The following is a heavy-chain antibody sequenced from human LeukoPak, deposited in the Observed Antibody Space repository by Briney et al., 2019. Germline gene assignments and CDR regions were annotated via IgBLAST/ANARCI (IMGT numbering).Heavy chain of an antibody. J-gene: IGHJ4*02. D-gene: IGHD2-21*02. CDR3: AKDFVTALDY. V-gene: IGHV3-30*04. CDR2: ISYDGSKK. CDR1: GFTFSSYA. Sequence: GRSLRLSCAASGFTFSSYAMHWVRQAPGKGLEWVAVISYDGSKKYYADSVKGRFTISRDNSKNTLFLQMNNLRAEDTAVYYCAKDFVTALDYWGQGTLVTVSS.